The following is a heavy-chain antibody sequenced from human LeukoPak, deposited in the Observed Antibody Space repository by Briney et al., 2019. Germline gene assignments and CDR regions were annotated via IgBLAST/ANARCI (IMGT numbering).Heavy chain of an antibody. CDR2: ISGSGGST. J-gene: IGHJ4*02. Sequence: HAGGSPRLSCAASGFTFSSYAMSWVRQAPGKGLEWVSAISGSGGSTYYADSVKGRFTISRDNSKNTLYLQMNSLRAEDTAVYYCAKAANKQWPPYFDYRGQGTLVTVSS. D-gene: IGHD6-19*01. V-gene: IGHV3-23*01. CDR1: GFTFSSYA. CDR3: AKAANKQWPPYFDY.